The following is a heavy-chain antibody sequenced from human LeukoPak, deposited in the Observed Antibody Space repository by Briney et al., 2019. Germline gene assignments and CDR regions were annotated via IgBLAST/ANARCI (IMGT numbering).Heavy chain of an antibody. CDR3: ARQSDSSGYYYLGAFDF. CDR2: IYTSGNT. Sequence: PSETLSLTCTVSGGSISGYYWSWIRQPAGKGLERIGRIYTSGNTNYNPSLKSRLTMSVDTSKNQFSLKLSSVTAADTAVYYCARQSDSSGYYYLGAFDFWGQGTMVTVSS. V-gene: IGHV4-4*07. D-gene: IGHD3-22*01. J-gene: IGHJ3*01. CDR1: GGSISGYY.